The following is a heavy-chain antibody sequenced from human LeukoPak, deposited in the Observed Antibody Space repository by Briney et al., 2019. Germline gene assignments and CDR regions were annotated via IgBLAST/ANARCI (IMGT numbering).Heavy chain of an antibody. Sequence: SETLSLTCTVSGGSISSYYWSWIRQPPGKGLEWIGYIYYSGSTNYNPSLKSRVTISVDTSKNQFSLKLSSVTAADTAVYYCARDSHARYSYGYYFDYWGQGTLVTVSS. CDR3: ARDSHARYSYGYYFDY. V-gene: IGHV4-59*01. CDR2: IYYSGST. D-gene: IGHD5-18*01. J-gene: IGHJ4*02. CDR1: GGSISSYY.